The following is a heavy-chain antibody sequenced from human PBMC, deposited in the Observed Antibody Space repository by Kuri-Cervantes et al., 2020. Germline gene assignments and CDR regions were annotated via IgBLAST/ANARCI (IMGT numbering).Heavy chain of an antibody. Sequence: SLKISCAASGFTFSSYGMHWVRQAPGKGLEWVSGISWNSGSIGYADSVKGRFTISRDNAKNSLYLQMNSLRAEDTALYYCATITTGVAVAGGGGYFDYWGQGTLVTVSS. J-gene: IGHJ4*02. CDR3: ATITTGVAVAGGGGYFDY. CDR1: GFTFSSYG. D-gene: IGHD6-19*01. V-gene: IGHV3-9*01. CDR2: ISWNSGSI.